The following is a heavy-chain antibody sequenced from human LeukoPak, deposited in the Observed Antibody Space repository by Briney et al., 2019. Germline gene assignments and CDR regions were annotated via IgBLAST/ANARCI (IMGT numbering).Heavy chain of an antibody. CDR3: AREGCSGGSCYSYVWFDP. Sequence: ASVKVSCKASGYTFTSYGISWVRQAPGQGLEWMGIINPSGGSTVYAQKFQGRVTMTRDMSTSTVYMELSSLRSEDTAMYYCAREGCSGGSCYSYVWFDPWGQGTLVSVSS. D-gene: IGHD2-15*01. J-gene: IGHJ5*02. CDR1: GYTFTSYG. V-gene: IGHV1-46*01. CDR2: INPSGGST.